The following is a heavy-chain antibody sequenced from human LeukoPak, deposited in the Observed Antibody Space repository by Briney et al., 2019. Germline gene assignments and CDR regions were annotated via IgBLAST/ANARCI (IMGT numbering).Heavy chain of an antibody. CDR2: IKQDGSEK. J-gene: IGHJ4*02. CDR3: ARDRADILTGYYLDY. D-gene: IGHD3-9*01. CDR1: GFTFSSYW. V-gene: IGHV3-7*01. Sequence: GGSLRLSCAASGFTFSSYWMSRVRQAPGKGLEWVANIKQDGSEKYYVDSVKGRSTISRDNAKNSLYLQMKSLRAEDTAVYYCARDRADILTGYYLDYWGQGTLVTVSS.